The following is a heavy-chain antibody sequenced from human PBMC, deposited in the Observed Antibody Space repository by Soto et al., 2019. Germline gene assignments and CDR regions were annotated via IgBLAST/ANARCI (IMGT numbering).Heavy chain of an antibody. V-gene: IGHV3-11*06. CDR2: ISSSTGYT. CDR1: RLTFSDYY. D-gene: IGHD3-3*01. Sequence: PGGSLRLSCAASRLTFSDYYMTWIRQAPGKGLEWISYISSSTGYTNYADSAKGRFTMSRDNAKNSVYLQMNSLRPEDTAVYYCATDDSRVLEYFDYWGQGTLVTVSS. J-gene: IGHJ4*02. CDR3: ATDDSRVLEYFDY.